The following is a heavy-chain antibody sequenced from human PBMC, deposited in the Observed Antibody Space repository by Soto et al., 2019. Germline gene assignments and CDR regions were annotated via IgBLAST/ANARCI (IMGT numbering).Heavy chain of an antibody. CDR1: GYSFTSYW. V-gene: IGHV5-10-1*01. CDR3: ASPGERLGTHAYYYYGMDV. Sequence: PGESLKISCKGAGYSFTSYWISWVRQMPGKGLEWMGRIDPSDSYTNYSPSFQGHVTISADKSISTAYLQWSSLKASDTAMYYCASPGERLGTHAYYYYGMDVWGQGTTVTVSS. J-gene: IGHJ6*02. CDR2: IDPSDSYT. D-gene: IGHD7-27*01.